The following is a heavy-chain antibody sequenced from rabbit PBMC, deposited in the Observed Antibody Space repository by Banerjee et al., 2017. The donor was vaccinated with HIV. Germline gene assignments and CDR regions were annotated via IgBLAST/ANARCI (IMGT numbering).Heavy chain of an antibody. CDR3: ARAGDGGDGYDL. D-gene: IGHD6-1*01. Sequence: EESGGGLVQPEGSLTLTCTASGFSFSYSYWICWVRQAPGKGLEWIGCIGGGSGKTYYASWAKGRFTISKTSSTTVTLQMTSLTAADTATYFSARAGDGGDGYDLWGPGTLVTVS. V-gene: IGHV1S45*01. CDR2: IGGGSGKT. CDR1: GFSFSYSYW. J-gene: IGHJ4*01.